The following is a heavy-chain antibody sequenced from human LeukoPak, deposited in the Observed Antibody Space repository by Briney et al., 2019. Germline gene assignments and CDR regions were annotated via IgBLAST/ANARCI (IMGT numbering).Heavy chain of an antibody. CDR3: ARALLDAFDI. D-gene: IGHD2-15*01. J-gene: IGHJ3*02. CDR2: INHSGST. CDR1: GGSFSGYY. Sequence: SETLSLTCAVYGGSFSGYYWSWIRQPPGKGLEWIGEINHSGSTNYNPSLKSRVTISVDTSKNQCSLKLSSVTAADTAVCYCARALLDAFDIWGQGTMVSVSS. V-gene: IGHV4-34*01.